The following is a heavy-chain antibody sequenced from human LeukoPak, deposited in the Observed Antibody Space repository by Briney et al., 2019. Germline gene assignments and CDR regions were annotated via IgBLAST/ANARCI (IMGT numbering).Heavy chain of an antibody. CDR2: INPSGGST. J-gene: IGHJ3*02. CDR3: ARDRAYSGSYISLGTGPQNAFDI. V-gene: IGHV1-46*01. D-gene: IGHD1-26*01. CDR1: GYTFTSYY. Sequence: ASVTVSCKASGYTFTSYYVHWVRQAPGQGLEWMGIINPSGGSTSYAQKFQGRVTMTRDTSTSTVYMELSSLRSEDTAVYYCARDRAYSGSYISLGTGPQNAFDIWGQGTMVTVSS.